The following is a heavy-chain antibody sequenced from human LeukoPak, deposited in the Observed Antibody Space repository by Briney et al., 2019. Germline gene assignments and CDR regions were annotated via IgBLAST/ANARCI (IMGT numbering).Heavy chain of an antibody. CDR2: ISGSGGST. CDR3: SRAGWCDRWAFDY. CDR1: GFTFSSYA. D-gene: IGHD6-19*01. Sequence: GGSLRLSCAASGFTFSSYAMSWVRQAPGKGLEWVSAISGSGGSTYYADSVKGRFTISRDNSKNTLYLQMNSLRAEDTAVYYCSRAGWCDRWAFDYWGQGTLVTASS. J-gene: IGHJ4*02. V-gene: IGHV3-23*01.